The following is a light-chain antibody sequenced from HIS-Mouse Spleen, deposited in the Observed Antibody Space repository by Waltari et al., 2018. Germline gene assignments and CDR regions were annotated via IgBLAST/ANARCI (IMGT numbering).Light chain of an antibody. J-gene: IGLJ1*01. CDR2: EGS. V-gene: IGLV2-23*01. CDR1: SSDVGSYNL. Sequence: QSALTQPPSVSGSPGQSITISCTGTSSDVGSYNLLPWYQQHPGKAPKLMIYEGSKRPSGVSNRFSGSKSGNTASLTISGLQAEDEADYYCCSYAGSSTYVFGTGTKVTVL. CDR3: CSYAGSSTYV.